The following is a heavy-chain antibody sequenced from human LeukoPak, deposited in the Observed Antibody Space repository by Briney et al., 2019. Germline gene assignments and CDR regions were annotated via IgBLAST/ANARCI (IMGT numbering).Heavy chain of an antibody. CDR3: ARDHDSSGYFTHDFDY. D-gene: IGHD3-22*01. J-gene: IGHJ4*02. CDR2: ISSSSSSYI. Sequence: EGSLRLSWAASGFTFSSYSMNWVRQAPGKGLEWVSSISSSSSSYIYYADSVKGRFTISRDNAKNSLYLQMNSLRAEDTAVYYCARDHDSSGYFTHDFDYWGQGTLVTVSS. CDR1: GFTFSSYS. V-gene: IGHV3-21*01.